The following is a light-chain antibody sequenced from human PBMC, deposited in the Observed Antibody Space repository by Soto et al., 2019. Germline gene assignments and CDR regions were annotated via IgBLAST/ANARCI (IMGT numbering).Light chain of an antibody. CDR3: QQYYSPPWT. CDR1: QSVLYSSNNKNY. CDR2: LAS. Sequence: DIVMTQSPDSLAVSLGERATINCKSSQSVLYSSNNKNYLAWYQQKPGQPPKLLLYLASTRESGVPDRFSGSGSGTDFTLTISSLQAEDVAVYYCQQYYSPPWTFGQGTKVEIK. J-gene: IGKJ1*01. V-gene: IGKV4-1*01.